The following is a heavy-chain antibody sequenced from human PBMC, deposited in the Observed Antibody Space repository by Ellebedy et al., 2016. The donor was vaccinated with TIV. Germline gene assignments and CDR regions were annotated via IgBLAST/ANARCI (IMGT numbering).Heavy chain of an antibody. CDR2: IFSDGSII. CDR1: GFTFSRYW. Sequence: GESLKISCAASGFTFSRYWMHWVRQAPGKGLVWLSRIFSDGSIITYVDSVKGRFTISRDNAKNSLYLQMNSLRAEDTAVYYCARAPDGSGSFYYFDYWGQGTLVTVSS. D-gene: IGHD3-10*01. CDR3: ARAPDGSGSFYYFDY. J-gene: IGHJ4*02. V-gene: IGHV3-74*01.